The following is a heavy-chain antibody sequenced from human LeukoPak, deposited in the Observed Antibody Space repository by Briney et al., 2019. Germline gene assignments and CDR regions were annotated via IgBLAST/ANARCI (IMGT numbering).Heavy chain of an antibody. D-gene: IGHD3-22*01. CDR1: GYTFTSYG. Sequence: GASVKVSCKASGYTFTSYGISWVRQAPGQGLEWMGWISAYNGNTNYAQKLQGRVTMTTDTSTSTAYMELRSLRSDDTAVYYCARDLYYYDRSGYCHFDYWGQGTLVTVSS. J-gene: IGHJ4*02. V-gene: IGHV1-18*01. CDR3: ARDLYYYDRSGYCHFDY. CDR2: ISAYNGNT.